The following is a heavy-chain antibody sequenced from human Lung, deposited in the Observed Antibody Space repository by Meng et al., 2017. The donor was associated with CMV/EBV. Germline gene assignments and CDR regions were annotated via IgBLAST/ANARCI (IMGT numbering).Heavy chain of an antibody. J-gene: IGHJ5*02. V-gene: IGHV3-11*05. D-gene: IGHD2-8*01. CDR1: GFTLSGFY. Sequence: QVQVVESGGGLVKPGVCVRISCAASGFTLSGFYMKWIRQAPGKGLEWVSDISGSSSFTNYADSVKGRFTVSRDNAKNSLFLQMNALRPDDTAVYYCARGTYNTNGPLGGFDTWGQGTLVTVSS. CDR2: ISGSSSFT. CDR3: ARGTYNTNGPLGGFDT.